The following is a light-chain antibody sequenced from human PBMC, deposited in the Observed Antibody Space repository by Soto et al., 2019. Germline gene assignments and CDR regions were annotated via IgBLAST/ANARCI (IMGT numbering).Light chain of an antibody. CDR3: QKHDGVPL. J-gene: IGKJ3*01. CDR1: QDIRNH. Sequence: DIQLTQSPSSLSASVGDRVTITCQSSQDIRNHLNWYQQKPGKAPNLLIYDASDLETGVPSRFSGGGSGTFFSFTINSLQPEDIATYYCQKHDGVPLFGPGTKVDIK. CDR2: DAS. V-gene: IGKV1-33*01.